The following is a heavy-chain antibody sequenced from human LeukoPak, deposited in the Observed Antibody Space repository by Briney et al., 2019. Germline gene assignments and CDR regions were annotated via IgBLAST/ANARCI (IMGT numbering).Heavy chain of an antibody. Sequence: ASVKVSCKVSGYTLTELSMHWVRQAPGQGLEWMGIINPSGGSTSYAQKFQGRVTMTRDTSTSTVYMELSSLRSEDTAVYYCARDLGPLDYWGQGTLVTVSS. CDR2: INPSGGST. CDR1: GYTLTELS. V-gene: IGHV1-46*01. CDR3: ARDLGPLDY. J-gene: IGHJ4*02.